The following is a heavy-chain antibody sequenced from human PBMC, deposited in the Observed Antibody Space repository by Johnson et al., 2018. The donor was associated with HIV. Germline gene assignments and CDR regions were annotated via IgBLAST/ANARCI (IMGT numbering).Heavy chain of an antibody. Sequence: EKLVESGGGLVQPGGSLRLSCAASGFTVNSNYINWVRQAPGKGLECVSGIYSGGRTYYADSVKGRFTISRDNSKNTLYLQMNSLRAEDTAVYYCAKVRWELSSIGAFDIWGQGTMVTVSS. CDR3: AKVRWELSSIGAFDI. V-gene: IGHV3-66*01. D-gene: IGHD1-26*01. J-gene: IGHJ3*02. CDR2: IYSGGRT. CDR1: GFTVNSNY.